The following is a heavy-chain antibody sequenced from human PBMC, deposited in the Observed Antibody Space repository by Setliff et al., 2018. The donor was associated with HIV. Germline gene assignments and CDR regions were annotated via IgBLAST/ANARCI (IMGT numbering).Heavy chain of an antibody. Sequence: ASVKVSCKASGYDFIAYAISWVRQAPGQGLEWMGRIGGDNANIKFAQSFQGRVTMTTDTSTNTAYLELTSLRSDDTAVYYCARYAASGTGWFDPWGQGTQVTVSS. CDR2: IGGDNANI. J-gene: IGHJ5*02. V-gene: IGHV1-18*01. CDR3: ARYAASGTGWFDP. D-gene: IGHD2-8*02. CDR1: GYDFIAYA.